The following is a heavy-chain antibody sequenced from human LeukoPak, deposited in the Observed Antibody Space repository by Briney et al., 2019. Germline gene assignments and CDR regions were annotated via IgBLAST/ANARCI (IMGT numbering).Heavy chain of an antibody. CDR2: INHSGST. V-gene: IGHV4-34*01. D-gene: IGHD3-22*01. J-gene: IGHJ4*02. Sequence: PSETLSLTCAVYGGSFSGYYWSWIRQPSGKGLEWIGEINHSGSTNYNPSLKSRVTISVDTSKNQFSLKLSSVTAADTAVYYCASYSYYYDSSGYFDYWGQGTLVTVSS. CDR1: GGSFSGYY. CDR3: ASYSYYYDSSGYFDY.